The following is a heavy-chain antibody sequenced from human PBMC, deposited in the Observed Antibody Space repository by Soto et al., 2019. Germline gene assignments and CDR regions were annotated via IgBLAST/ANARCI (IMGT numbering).Heavy chain of an antibody. CDR3: ARDQAGPDSSGYYYGGFDY. D-gene: IGHD3-22*01. J-gene: IGHJ4*02. Sequence: GGSLRLSCAASGFTFSSYGMHWVRQAPGKGLEWVAVIWYDGSNKYYADSVKGRFTISRDNSKNTLYLQMNSLRAEDTAVYYCARDQAGPDSSGYYYGGFDYWGQGTLVTVSS. CDR1: GFTFSSYG. V-gene: IGHV3-33*01. CDR2: IWYDGSNK.